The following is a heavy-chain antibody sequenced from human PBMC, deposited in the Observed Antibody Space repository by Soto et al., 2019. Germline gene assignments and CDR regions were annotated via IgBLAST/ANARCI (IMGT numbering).Heavy chain of an antibody. CDR1: GYTFTSNY. J-gene: IGHJ5*02. V-gene: IGHV1-46*03. Sequence: ASVKVSCKASGYTFTSNYMHWVRQAPGQGLEWMGIINPSGGSTSYAQKFQGRVTMTRDTSTSTVYMELSSLRSEDTAVYYCARGPDIVVVPAAIRNWFDPWGQGTLVTVSS. D-gene: IGHD2-2*01. CDR3: ARGPDIVVVPAAIRNWFDP. CDR2: INPSGGST.